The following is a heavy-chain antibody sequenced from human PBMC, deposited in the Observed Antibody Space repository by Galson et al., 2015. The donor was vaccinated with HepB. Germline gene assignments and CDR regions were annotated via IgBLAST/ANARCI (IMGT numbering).Heavy chain of an antibody. CDR1: GFTFSSYS. V-gene: IGHV3-21*01. CDR2: ISSSSSYI. CDR3: ARDPRAGGFDY. J-gene: IGHJ4*02. Sequence: SLRLSCAASGFTFSSYSMNWVRQAPGKGLEWASSISSSSSYIYYADSVKGRFTISRDNAKNSLYLQMNSLRAEDTAVYYCARDPRAGGFDYWGQGTLVTVSS. D-gene: IGHD3-10*01.